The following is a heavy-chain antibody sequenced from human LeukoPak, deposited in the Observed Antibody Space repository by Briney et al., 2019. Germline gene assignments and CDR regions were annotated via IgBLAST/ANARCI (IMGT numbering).Heavy chain of an antibody. D-gene: IGHD1-7*01. Sequence: GGSLRLSCEASGFTFSTYAMHWVRQAPGRGLEWVAVSSDDESKKYYADSVKGRFTISRDKSRNIVFLHMNSLRAEDTAVYYCAREPDPRNYDLYYYGLDVWGQGTTVTVSS. J-gene: IGHJ6*02. CDR2: SSDDESKK. CDR3: AREPDPRNYDLYYYGLDV. CDR1: GFTFSTYA. V-gene: IGHV3-30-3*01.